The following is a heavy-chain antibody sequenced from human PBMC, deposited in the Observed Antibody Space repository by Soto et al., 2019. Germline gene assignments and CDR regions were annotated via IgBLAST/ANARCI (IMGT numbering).Heavy chain of an antibody. D-gene: IGHD4-17*01. V-gene: IGHV3-15*01. CDR2: IKSKTDGGTT. Sequence: GGSLRFSCAASGFTFSNAWMSWVRQAPGKGLEWVGRIKSKTDGGTTDYTTPVKGRFTISRDDSKNTLYLQMNSLKTEDTAVYYCTTGYGGYWIAYWGQGTLVTVSS. CDR1: GFTFSNAW. CDR3: TTGYGGYWIAY. J-gene: IGHJ4*02.